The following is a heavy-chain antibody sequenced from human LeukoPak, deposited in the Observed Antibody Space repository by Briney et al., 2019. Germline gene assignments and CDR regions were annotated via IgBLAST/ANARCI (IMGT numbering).Heavy chain of an antibody. CDR3: ARGLSGDYDWFDP. Sequence: GASVKVSCKASGGTFNSYAISWVRQAPGQGLEWMGGIIPIFGTANYAQKFQGRVTITTDESTSTAYMELSSLRSEDTAVYYCARGLSGDYDWFDPWGQGTLVTVSS. V-gene: IGHV1-69*05. D-gene: IGHD4-17*01. CDR1: GGTFNSYA. CDR2: IIPIFGTA. J-gene: IGHJ5*02.